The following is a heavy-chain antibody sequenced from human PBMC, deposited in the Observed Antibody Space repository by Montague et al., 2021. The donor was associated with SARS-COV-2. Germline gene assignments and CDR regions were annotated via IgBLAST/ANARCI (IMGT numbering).Heavy chain of an antibody. CDR3: AHRRGLLLSDACDI. V-gene: IGHV2-5*02. J-gene: IGHJ3*02. Sequence: PALMKPTQTLTLTCTFSGFSLSTSGVGVGWIRQPPGKALEWLALIYWDDDKRYSPSLKSRLTITKDTSKNQVVLTMTNMDPVDTATYYCAHRRGLLLSDACDIWGQGTMVTVSS. CDR2: IYWDDDK. D-gene: IGHD1-26*01. CDR1: GFSLSTSGVG.